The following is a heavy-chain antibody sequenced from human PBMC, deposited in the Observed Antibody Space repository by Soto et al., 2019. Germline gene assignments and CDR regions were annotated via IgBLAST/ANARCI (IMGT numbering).Heavy chain of an antibody. CDR3: ARDTGSSWSTFDY. J-gene: IGHJ4*02. CDR1: GDSVSSNSAA. CDR2: TFYRSTWYN. Sequence: QVQLQQSGPGLVKPSQTLSLTCAISGDSVSSNSAAWNWFRQSPSRGLEWLGRTFYRSTWYNDYAVSVRSRMTIKPDTSKNQFSLQLNSVTPDDTAVYFCARDTGSSWSTFDYLGQGTLVTVSS. D-gene: IGHD6-13*01. V-gene: IGHV6-1*01.